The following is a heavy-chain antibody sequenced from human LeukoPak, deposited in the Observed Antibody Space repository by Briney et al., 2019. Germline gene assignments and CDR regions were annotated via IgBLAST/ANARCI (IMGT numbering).Heavy chain of an antibody. V-gene: IGHV3-23*01. CDR1: EFTFSSYA. CDR2: ISGSGEST. Sequence: PGGSLRLSCGASEFTFSSYAMSWVRQAPGKGLEWVSSISGSGESTYYADSVKGRLTISRDNSKNRLYLQMSSLRAEDTAVYYCAKESGYDSSGYHDYWGQGTLVTVSS. CDR3: AKESGYDSSGYHDY. J-gene: IGHJ4*02. D-gene: IGHD3-22*01.